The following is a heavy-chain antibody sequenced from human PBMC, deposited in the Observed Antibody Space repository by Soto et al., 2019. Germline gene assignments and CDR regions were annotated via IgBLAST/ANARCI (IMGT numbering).Heavy chain of an antibody. J-gene: IGHJ4*02. Sequence: QLVQSGSEVKKPGSSVKVSCQASGGTFSGYVVTWVRQAPGQGLEWMGEFVPLFGTTKYARTFPGRLTITAEESTSTAYMELGTLKADDSAVYDCATHGLGVPSPPYFDNWGQGTLVTVSS. CDR2: FVPLFGTT. V-gene: IGHV1-69*01. CDR3: ATHGLGVPSPPYFDN. CDR1: GGTFSGYV.